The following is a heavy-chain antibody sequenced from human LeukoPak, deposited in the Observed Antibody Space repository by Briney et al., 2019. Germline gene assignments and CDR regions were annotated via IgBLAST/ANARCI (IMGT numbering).Heavy chain of an antibody. D-gene: IGHD2-15*01. V-gene: IGHV4-59*01. Sequence: SETLSLTCTVSGGSISSYYWSWIRQPPGKELEWIGYIYYSGSTNYNPSLKSRVTISVDTSKNQFSLKLSSVTAADTAVYYCARAPGYCSGGSCYSEGWFDPWGQGTLVTVSS. CDR2: IYYSGST. J-gene: IGHJ5*02. CDR3: ARAPGYCSGGSCYSEGWFDP. CDR1: GGSISSYY.